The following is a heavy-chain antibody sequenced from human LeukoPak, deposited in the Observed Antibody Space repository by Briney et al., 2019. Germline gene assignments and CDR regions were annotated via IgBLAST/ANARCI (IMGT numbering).Heavy chain of an antibody. D-gene: IGHD3-9*01. V-gene: IGHV3-30-3*01. CDR2: ISYDGSNK. Sequence: GRSLGLSCAASGFTFSSYAMHWVRQAPGKGLEWVAVISYDGSNKYYADSVKGRFTISRDNSKNTLYLQMNSLRAEDTAVYYCARGGVYDILTGYPDVDYWGQGTLVTVSS. CDR3: ARGGVYDILTGYPDVDY. CDR1: GFTFSSYA. J-gene: IGHJ4*02.